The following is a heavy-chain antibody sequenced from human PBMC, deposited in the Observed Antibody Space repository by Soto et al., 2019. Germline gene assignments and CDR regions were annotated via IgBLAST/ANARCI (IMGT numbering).Heavy chain of an antibody. CDR1: GGSFSGYY. V-gene: IGHV4-34*01. CDR2: INHSGST. Sequence: PSETLSLTCAVYGGSFSGYYWSWIRQPPGKGLEWIGEINHSGSTNYNPSLKSRVTISVDTSKNQFSLKLSSVTAADTAVYYCASSAYGSGSYYFDYWGQGTLVTVS. CDR3: ASSAYGSGSYYFDY. D-gene: IGHD3-10*01. J-gene: IGHJ4*02.